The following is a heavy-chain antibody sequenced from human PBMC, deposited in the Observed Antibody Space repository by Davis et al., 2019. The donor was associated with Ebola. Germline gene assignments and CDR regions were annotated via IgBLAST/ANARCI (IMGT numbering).Heavy chain of an antibody. Sequence: GESLKISCAASGFTFSSYGMHWVRQAPGKGLEWVAVISYDGSNKYYADSVKGRFTISRDNSKSTLYLQMNSLRAEDTAVYYCAKHPGADAFDIWGQGTMVTVSS. D-gene: IGHD3-10*01. J-gene: IGHJ3*02. V-gene: IGHV3-30*18. CDR2: ISYDGSNK. CDR1: GFTFSSYG. CDR3: AKHPGADAFDI.